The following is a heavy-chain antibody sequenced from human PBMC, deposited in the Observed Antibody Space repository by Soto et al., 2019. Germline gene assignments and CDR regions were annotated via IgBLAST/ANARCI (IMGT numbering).Heavy chain of an antibody. CDR1: GGIFSSYA. CDR2: IIPIFGTA. J-gene: IGHJ4*02. CDR3: ARDHDDFWSGPFDY. D-gene: IGHD3-3*01. V-gene: IGHV1-69*06. Sequence: QVQLVQSGAEVKKPGSSVKVSCKASGGIFSSYAISWVRQAPGQGLEWMGGIIPIFGTANYAQKFQGRVTITADKSTSTAYMELSSLRSEDTAVYYCARDHDDFWSGPFDYWGQGTLVTVSS.